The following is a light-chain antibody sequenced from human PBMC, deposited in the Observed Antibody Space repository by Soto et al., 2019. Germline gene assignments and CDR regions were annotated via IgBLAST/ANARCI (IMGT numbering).Light chain of an antibody. V-gene: IGKV1-5*01. Sequence: DIHMTQSPSTLSASVGDRVTITCRASQSISSWLAWYKQKLGKAPKLLIYDASILESGVPSRFSGVGSGTDFTLTISSLQPDDFATYYCQQYNSYSSTFGQGTKV. CDR1: QSISSW. J-gene: IGKJ1*01. CDR2: DAS. CDR3: QQYNSYSST.